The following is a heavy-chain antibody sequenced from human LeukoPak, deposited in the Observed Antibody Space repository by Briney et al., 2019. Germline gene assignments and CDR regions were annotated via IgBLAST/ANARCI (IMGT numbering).Heavy chain of an antibody. CDR3: AGELLWFGSTSRGGAKYYYYGMDI. V-gene: IGHV4-39*01. CDR1: GGSISSSSYY. Sequence: SETLSLTCTVSGGSISSSSYYWGWIRQPPGKGLEWIGSIYYSGSTYYNPSLKSRVTISVDTSKNQFSLKLSSVTAADTAVYYCAGELLWFGSTSRGGAKYYYYGMDIWGQGTTVTVSS. J-gene: IGHJ6*02. CDR2: IYYSGST. D-gene: IGHD3-10*01.